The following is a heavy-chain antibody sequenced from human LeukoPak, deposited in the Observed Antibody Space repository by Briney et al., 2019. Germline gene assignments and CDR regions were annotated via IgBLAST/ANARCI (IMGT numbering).Heavy chain of an antibody. CDR1: GFSFSNYA. J-gene: IGHJ4*02. Sequence: GGSLRLSCAAAGFSFSNYAMTWFRQAPGKGLEWVSSFGGAGGSIYYADSVKGRFTISRDNSKSTLFLQMNSLRAEDTALYYCARDWSVKDSSGFPDYWGQGTLVTVSS. CDR2: FGGAGGSI. D-gene: IGHD3-22*01. V-gene: IGHV3-23*01. CDR3: ARDWSVKDSSGFPDY.